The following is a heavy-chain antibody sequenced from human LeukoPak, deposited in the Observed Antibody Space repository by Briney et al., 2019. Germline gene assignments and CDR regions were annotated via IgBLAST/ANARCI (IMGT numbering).Heavy chain of an antibody. CDR3: ARGRYCSGGSCCYDY. CDR1: GYTFTGYY. Sequence: GASVKVSCKASGYTFTGYYMHWVRQAPGQGLEWMGWINPNSGGTNYAQKFQGRVTMTRDTSISTAYMELSRLRSDDTAVYYCARGRYCSGGSCCYDYWGQGTLVTVSS. J-gene: IGHJ4*02. V-gene: IGHV1-2*02. CDR2: INPNSGGT. D-gene: IGHD2-15*01.